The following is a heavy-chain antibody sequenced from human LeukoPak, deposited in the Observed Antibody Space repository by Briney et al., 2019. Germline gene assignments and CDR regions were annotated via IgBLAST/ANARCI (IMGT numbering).Heavy chain of an antibody. CDR2: ISGSGGST. D-gene: IGHD4-23*01. J-gene: IGHJ4*02. Sequence: GGSLRLSCAASGFTFSSYAMSWVRQAPGKGLEWVSAISGSGGSTYYADSVKGRFTISRDNSKNSLYLQMNSLRAEDTAVYYCARDYGGSSPFDYWGQGTLVTVSS. CDR3: ARDYGGSSPFDY. V-gene: IGHV3-23*01. CDR1: GFTFSSYA.